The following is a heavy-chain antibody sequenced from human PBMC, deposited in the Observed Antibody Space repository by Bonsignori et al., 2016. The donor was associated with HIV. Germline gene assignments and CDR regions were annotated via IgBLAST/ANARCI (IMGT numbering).Heavy chain of an antibody. V-gene: IGHV1-69*01. CDR3: ARSVEVYHWNDDDRVGRAFDM. J-gene: IGHJ3*02. D-gene: IGHD1-1*01. Sequence: WVRQAPGQGLEWLGGIIPAFGVEDHAQQLHGRVTITADESANRVYLVLSSLRSEDTAIYYCARSVEVYHWNDDDRVGRAFDMWGQGTMVTVSS. CDR2: IIPAFGVE.